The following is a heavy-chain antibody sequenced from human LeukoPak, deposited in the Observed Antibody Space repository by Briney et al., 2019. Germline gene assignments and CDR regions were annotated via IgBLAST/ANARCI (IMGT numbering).Heavy chain of an antibody. Sequence: GGSLRLSCAASGFTFSNAWMSWVRQAPRKGLEWVGRIKSKTDGGTTDYAAPVKGRFTISRDDSKNTLYLQMNSLKTEDTAVYYCTTDTSAILRYFDLPADYWGQGTLVTVSS. CDR3: TTDTSAILRYFDLPADY. J-gene: IGHJ4*02. D-gene: IGHD3-9*01. CDR1: GFTFSNAW. V-gene: IGHV3-15*01. CDR2: IKSKTDGGTT.